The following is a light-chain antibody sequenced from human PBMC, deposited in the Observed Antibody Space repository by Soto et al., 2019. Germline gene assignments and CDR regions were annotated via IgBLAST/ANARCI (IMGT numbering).Light chain of an antibody. CDR3: MQALQTPYT. J-gene: IGKJ2*01. V-gene: IGKV2-28*01. Sequence: EIVMTQSPPSLTVTPGEPASISCRSSQRLLHSNGNNFLDWYLQKPGQSPQLLIYLGSNRASGVPDRVSGSGAGTDFTLKISRVEAEYVGFYYCMQALQTPYTFGQGTKLEIK. CDR1: QRLLHSNGNNF. CDR2: LGS.